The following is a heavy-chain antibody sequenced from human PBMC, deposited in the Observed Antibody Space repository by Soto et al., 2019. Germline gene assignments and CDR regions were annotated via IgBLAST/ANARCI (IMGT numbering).Heavy chain of an antibody. D-gene: IGHD3-10*01. CDR1: GFTFSSYS. CDR3: AKKVNSGPGSQYFDY. Sequence: PGGSLRLSCAASGFTFSSYSMSWVRQAPGKGLEWVSGFRSSGDGGTTYYADSVKGRFTISRDNSKNTLFLQMNSLRAEDTAICYCAKKVNSGPGSQYFDYWGQGTLVTVSS. V-gene: IGHV3-23*01. J-gene: IGHJ4*02. CDR2: FRSSGDGGTT.